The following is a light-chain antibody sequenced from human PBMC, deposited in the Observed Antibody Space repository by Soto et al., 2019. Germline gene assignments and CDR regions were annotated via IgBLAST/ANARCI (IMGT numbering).Light chain of an antibody. J-gene: IGKJ5*01. CDR2: KVS. Sequence: DVVMTQSPLSLPVTLGQPASISCRSSQSLVYSDGNTYLNWFQQRPGQSPRRLIYKVSNRDSGVPDRFSGSGSGTDFILKISRVEAEDVGIYDCLHIPHWPRTLGQGTRLESK. CDR3: LHIPHWPRT. V-gene: IGKV2-30*01. CDR1: QSLVYSDGNTY.